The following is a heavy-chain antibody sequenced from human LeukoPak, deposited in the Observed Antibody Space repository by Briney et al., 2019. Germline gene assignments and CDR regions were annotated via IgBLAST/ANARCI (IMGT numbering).Heavy chain of an antibody. CDR1: GGSFSGSY. D-gene: IGHD5-18*01. Sequence: SETLSLTCAVYGGSFSGSYWSWIRQPPGRGLEWIGEINHSGSTNYNPSLKSRVTISVDTSKNQFSLKLSSVTAADTAVYYCARAPRYSYGKRRYYYYYMDVWGKGTTVTVSS. J-gene: IGHJ6*03. CDR3: ARAPRYSYGKRRYYYYYMDV. CDR2: INHSGST. V-gene: IGHV4-34*01.